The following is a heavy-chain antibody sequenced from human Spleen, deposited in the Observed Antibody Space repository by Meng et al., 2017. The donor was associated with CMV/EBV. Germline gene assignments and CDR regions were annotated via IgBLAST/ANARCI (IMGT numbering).Heavy chain of an antibody. CDR3: ARDLDDCSSTSCYVGRTNWFDP. V-gene: IGHV3-9*01. CDR1: GFTFDNYA. D-gene: IGHD2-2*01. J-gene: IGHJ5*02. CDR2: ISWNSASI. Sequence: GGSLRLSCAASGFTFDNYAMNWVRQAPGRGLEWVSYISWNSASIGYADSVKGRFTISRDKAKNSLYLQMNSLRAEDTAVYYCARDLDDCSSTSCYVGRTNWFDPWGQGTLVTVSS.